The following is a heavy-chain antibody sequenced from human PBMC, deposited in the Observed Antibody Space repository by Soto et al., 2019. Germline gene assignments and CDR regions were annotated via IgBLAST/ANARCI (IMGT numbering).Heavy chain of an antibody. CDR2: IFYSGGT. D-gene: IGHD3-10*01. J-gene: IGHJ5*02. V-gene: IGHV4-39*01. CDR1: GGSISSSGHY. CDR3: ARRSYGSGVDL. Sequence: QLQLQESGPGLVKPSEALSLTCTVSGGSISSSGHYWGWIRKTPGKGLEWIGNIFYSGGTHYNASFRSRVSISVDSSKNQLSLKVTSVTAADTAVYYCARRSYGSGVDLWGRGTLVTVSS.